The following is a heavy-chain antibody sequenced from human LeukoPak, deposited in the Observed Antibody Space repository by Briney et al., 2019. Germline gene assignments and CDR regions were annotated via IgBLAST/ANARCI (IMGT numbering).Heavy chain of an antibody. CDR1: GGSISSGDYY. J-gene: IGHJ6*03. CDR3: ARGGATIVDYYYYMDV. Sequence: SSETLSLTCTVSGGSISSGDYYWSWIRQPPGKGLEWIGYIYYSGSTYYNPSLKSRVTISVDTSKNQFSLKLSSVTAADTAVYYCARGGATIVDYYYYMDVWGKGTTDTVSS. CDR2: IYYSGST. V-gene: IGHV4-30-4*08. D-gene: IGHD5-12*01.